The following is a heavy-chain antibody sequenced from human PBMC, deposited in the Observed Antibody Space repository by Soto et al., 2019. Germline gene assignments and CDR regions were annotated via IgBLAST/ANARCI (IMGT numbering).Heavy chain of an antibody. D-gene: IGHD6-13*01. J-gene: IGHJ6*02. Sequence: HRGGSMRLSCAASGFSFISYVIIFFRHSAFKWLDWVSAISGSGGSTYYADSVKGRFTISRDNSRNTLYLQMNSLRAEDTAVYYCAKSVAAAGEYYYYYGMDVWGQGTTVTVSS. CDR2: ISGSGGST. CDR1: GFSFISYV. CDR3: AKSVAAAGEYYYYYGMDV. V-gene: IGHV3-23*01.